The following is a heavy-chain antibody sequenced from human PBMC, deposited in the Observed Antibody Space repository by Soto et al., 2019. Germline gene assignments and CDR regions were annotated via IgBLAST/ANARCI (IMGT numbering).Heavy chain of an antibody. CDR3: ARHEATYYNFYGMDV. CDR1: GYTVTTYW. Sequence: GESLKLSCESCGYTVTTYWSAWVRKIPGKGLEWMGSIHPGESDTRYSPSFQGQVTISADRSITTAYLQWSSLKASDTAMYYCARHEATYYNFYGMDVWGQGTTVTVSS. J-gene: IGHJ6*02. CDR2: IHPGESDT. V-gene: IGHV5-51*01.